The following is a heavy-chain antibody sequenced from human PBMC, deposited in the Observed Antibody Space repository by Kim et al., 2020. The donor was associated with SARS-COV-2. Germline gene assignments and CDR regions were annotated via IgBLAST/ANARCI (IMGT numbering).Heavy chain of an antibody. D-gene: IGHD2-2*01. V-gene: IGHV1-2*02. Sequence: ASVKVSCKASGYTFTGYYMHWVRQAPGRGLEWMGWINPNSGDTNFAQKFQGRVTMTRDTSISTAYMELSRLTSDDTAVYYCARDMVDCSRTNCLDRFDPW. CDR1: GYTFTGYY. CDR2: INPNSGDT. CDR3: ARDMVDCSRTNCLDRFDP. J-gene: IGHJ5*02.